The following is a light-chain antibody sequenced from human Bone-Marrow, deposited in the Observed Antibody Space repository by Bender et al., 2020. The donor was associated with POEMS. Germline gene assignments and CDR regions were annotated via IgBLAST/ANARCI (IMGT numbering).Light chain of an antibody. CDR2: EVS. V-gene: IGLV2-14*01. CDR3: QSYDSSLSGSRV. Sequence: QSALTQPASVSGSPGQSITISCTGTSGDIGSSNYVSWYQQHPGKAPKLIIYEVSIRPSGVSNRFSGSKSGNTASLTISGLQADDEADYYCQSYDSSLSGSRVFGTGTKVTVL. CDR1: SGDIGSSNY. J-gene: IGLJ1*01.